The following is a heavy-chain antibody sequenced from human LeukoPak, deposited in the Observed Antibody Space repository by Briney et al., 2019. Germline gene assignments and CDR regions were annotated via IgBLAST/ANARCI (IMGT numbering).Heavy chain of an antibody. J-gene: IGHJ4*02. CDR2: IKQGGSEI. V-gene: IGHV3-7*01. CDR3: ARLELGSGSYKNPFDY. D-gene: IGHD3-10*01. Sequence: HPGGSLRLSCAASGFTFSSYWMSWVRQAPGKGLEWVANIKQGGSEIYYVDSVKGRFTISRDNAKNSLYLQMNSLRAGDTAVYYCARLELGSGSYKNPFDYWGQGALVTVSS. CDR1: GFTFSSYW.